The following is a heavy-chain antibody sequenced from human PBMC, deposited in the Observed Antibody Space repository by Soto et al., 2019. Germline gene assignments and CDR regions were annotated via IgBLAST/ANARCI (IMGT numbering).Heavy chain of an antibody. Sequence: PSETLSLTCTVSGGSISSGGYYWSWIRQHPGKGLEWIGYIYYSGSTYYNPSLKSRVTISVDTSKNQFSLKLSSVTAADTAVYYWARSFGVAAAGPFDYGGKGTLVTVS. V-gene: IGHV4-31*03. CDR2: IYYSGST. J-gene: IGHJ4*02. D-gene: IGHD6-13*01. CDR1: GGSISSGGYY. CDR3: ARSFGVAAAGPFDY.